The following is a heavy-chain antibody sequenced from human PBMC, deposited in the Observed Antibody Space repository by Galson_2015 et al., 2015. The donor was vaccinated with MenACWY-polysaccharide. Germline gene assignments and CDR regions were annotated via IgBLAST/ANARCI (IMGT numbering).Heavy chain of an antibody. V-gene: IGHV3-23*01. Sequence: SLRLSCAASGFTFSNYATSWVRQAPGKGLEWVSTISGSGSSTYYAGSVKGRFTISRDNSKNTLSLQMNSLRAEDTAVYYCAKDNSNLYYYYGMDVWGQGTTVTVSS. CDR3: AKDNSNLYYYYGMDV. J-gene: IGHJ6*02. D-gene: IGHD4-23*01. CDR2: ISGSGSST. CDR1: GFTFSNYA.